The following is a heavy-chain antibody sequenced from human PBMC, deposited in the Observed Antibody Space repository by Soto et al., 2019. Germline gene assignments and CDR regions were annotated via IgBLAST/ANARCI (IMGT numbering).Heavy chain of an antibody. J-gene: IGHJ2*01. CDR3: ARDGIRLRLGELSTDWYFDL. V-gene: IGHV3-11*01. Sequence: QVQLVESGGGLVKPGGSLRLSCAASGFTFSDYYMSWIRQAPGKGLEWVSYIRSSGSTIYYADSVKGRFTISRDNAKNSLYLQMNSLRAEDTAVYYCARDGIRLRLGELSTDWYFDLWGRGTLVTVSS. CDR2: IRSSGSTI. D-gene: IGHD3-16*02. CDR1: GFTFSDYY.